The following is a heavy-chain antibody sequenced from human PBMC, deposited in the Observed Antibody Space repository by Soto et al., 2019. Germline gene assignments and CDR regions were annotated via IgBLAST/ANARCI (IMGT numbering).Heavy chain of an antibody. CDR3: ARGPDRSGFYLFDL. J-gene: IGHJ4*02. CDR1: GGTFSNHA. CDR2: IIPLSGRT. Sequence: GASVKVSCKASGGTFSNHAVSWVRQAPGQGPEWMGGIIPLSGRTDYAPKFQGRVTITADESMTTAYMELSSLRFEDTALYYCARGPDRSGFYLFDLWGQGTLVTVSS. D-gene: IGHD3-22*01. V-gene: IGHV1-69*13.